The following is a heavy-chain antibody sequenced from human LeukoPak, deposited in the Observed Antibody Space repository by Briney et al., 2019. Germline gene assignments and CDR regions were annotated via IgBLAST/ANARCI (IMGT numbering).Heavy chain of an antibody. J-gene: IGHJ3*02. CDR1: GFTFSSYS. CDR3: ARDAKFDAFDI. CDR2: ISSSSSYI. V-gene: IGHV3-21*01. Sequence: GRSLRLSCAASGFTFSSYSMNWVRQAPGKGLEWVSSISSSSSYIYYADSVKGRFTISRDNAKNSLYLQMNSLRAEDTAVYYCARDAKFDAFDIWGQGTMVTVSS.